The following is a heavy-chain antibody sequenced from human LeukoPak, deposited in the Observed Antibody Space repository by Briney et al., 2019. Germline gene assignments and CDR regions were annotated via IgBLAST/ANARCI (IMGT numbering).Heavy chain of an antibody. D-gene: IGHD5-12*01. V-gene: IGHV4-30-2*01. J-gene: IGHJ2*01. CDR1: GGSISSGGYY. CDR2: IYHSGST. CDR3: ARGLSGYSGYGSGGSNFDL. Sequence: SETLSLTCTVSGGSISSGGYYWSWIRQPPGKGLEWIGYIYHSGSTYYIPSLKSRVTISVDRSKNQFSLKLSSVTAADTAVFYCARGLSGYSGYGSGGSNFDLWGRGTLVTVSS.